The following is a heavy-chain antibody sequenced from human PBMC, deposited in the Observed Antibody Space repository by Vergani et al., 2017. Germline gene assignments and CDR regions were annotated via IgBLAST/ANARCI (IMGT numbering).Heavy chain of an antibody. CDR3: ARVTMIVT. D-gene: IGHD3-22*01. CDR2: IYYSGST. V-gene: IGHV4-38-2*01. J-gene: IGHJ5*02. Sequence: QVQLQESGPGLVKPSETLSLTCAVSGFSIDNGYYWDWIRQPPGKGLEWIGSIYYSGSTYYNPSLKSRVTISVDTSKNQFSLKLSSVTAADTAVYYCARVTMIVTWGQGTLVTVSS. CDR1: GFSIDNGYY.